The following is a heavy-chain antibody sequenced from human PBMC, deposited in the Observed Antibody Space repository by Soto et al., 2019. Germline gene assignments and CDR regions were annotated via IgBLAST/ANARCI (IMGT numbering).Heavy chain of an antibody. J-gene: IGHJ4*02. D-gene: IGHD3-16*01. CDR3: ARPFGSRGPFDY. CDR2: ISADNGNT. V-gene: IGHV1-18*01. Sequence: ASVKVSCKASGYTFTSYGISWVRQAPGQGPEWMGWISADNGNTNYAQKFQGRVTMTTDTSTSTAYMELRSLRSDDTAVYYCARPFGSRGPFDYWGQGTLVTVSS. CDR1: GYTFTSYG.